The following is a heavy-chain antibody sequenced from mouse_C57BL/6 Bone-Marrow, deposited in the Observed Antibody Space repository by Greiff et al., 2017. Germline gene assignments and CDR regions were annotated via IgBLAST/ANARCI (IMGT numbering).Heavy chain of an antibody. CDR2: IYPGSGST. V-gene: IGHV1-55*01. D-gene: IGHD1-1*01. Sequence: VQLQQPGAELVKPGASVKMSCKASGYTFTSYWITWVKQRPGQGLEWIGDIYPGSGSTNYNEKFKSKATLTVDTSSSTAYMQLSSLTSEDSAVYYCAREEVYYPRLFDYWGQGTTLTVSS. CDR1: GYTFTSYW. J-gene: IGHJ2*01. CDR3: AREEVYYPRLFDY.